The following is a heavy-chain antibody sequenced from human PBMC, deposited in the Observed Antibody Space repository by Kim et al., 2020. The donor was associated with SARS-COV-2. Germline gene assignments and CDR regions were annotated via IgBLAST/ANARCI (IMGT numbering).Heavy chain of an antibody. J-gene: IGHJ6*02. CDR2: ISSSSSYI. CDR1: GFTFSSYS. V-gene: IGHV3-21*01. CDR3: ARDQSNGYRDYYYGMDV. Sequence: GGSLRLSCAASGFTFSSYSMNWVRQAPGKGLEWVSSISSSSSYIYYADSVKGRFTISRDNAKNSLYLQMNSLRAEDTAVYYCARDQSNGYRDYYYGMDVWGQGTTVTVSS. D-gene: IGHD5-12*01.